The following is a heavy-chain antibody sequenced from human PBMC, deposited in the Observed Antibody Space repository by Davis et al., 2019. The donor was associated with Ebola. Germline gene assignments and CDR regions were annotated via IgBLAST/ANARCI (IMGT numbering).Heavy chain of an antibody. CDR1: GFTFSTYS. Sequence: GGSLRLSCAASGFTFSTYSMSWVRQAPGKGLEWVSSISSDSDYIYYADSAKGRFTISRDNAKNSLYLQMNSLGAEDTAVYYCVKGGSMFYNAFDIWGQGVMVTVSS. J-gene: IGHJ3*02. D-gene: IGHD3-10*02. V-gene: IGHV3-21*04. CDR3: VKGGSMFYNAFDI. CDR2: ISSDSDYI.